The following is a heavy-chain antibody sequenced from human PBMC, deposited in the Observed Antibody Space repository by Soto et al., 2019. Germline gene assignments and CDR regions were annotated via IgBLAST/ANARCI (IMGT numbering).Heavy chain of an antibody. CDR1: GGTFSSYA. V-gene: IGHV1-18*01. J-gene: IGHJ5*02. CDR2: ISAIYGNT. Sequence: ASVKVSCKASGGTFSSYAISWVRQAPGQGLEWMGGISAIYGNTNYAQKLQGRVTMTTDASTSTAYMELRSLRSDDTAVYYCARDPRDYKWFDPWGQGTLVTVSS. CDR3: ARDPRDYKWFDP.